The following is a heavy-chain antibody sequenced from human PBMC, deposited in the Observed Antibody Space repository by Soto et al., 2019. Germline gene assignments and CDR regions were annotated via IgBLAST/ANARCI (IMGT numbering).Heavy chain of an antibody. CDR1: GGTFRNYA. D-gene: IGHD1-7*01. V-gene: IGHV1-69*13. CDR2: IIPIFGKA. CDR3: ARDLYINWYYPLDS. J-gene: IGHJ4*02. Sequence: SVKVSCKASGGTFRNYAFSWVRQAPGQGLEWMGGIIPIFGKANYEQRFQGRLTITADESTSTAYMELNSLRSEDTAVYFCARDLYINWYYPLDSWGQGTLVTVSS.